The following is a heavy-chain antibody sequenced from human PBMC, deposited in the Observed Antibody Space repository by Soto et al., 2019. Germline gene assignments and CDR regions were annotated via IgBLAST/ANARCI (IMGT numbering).Heavy chain of an antibody. CDR2: ISAYNGNT. Sequence: ASVKVSCKASGYTFTSYGISWVRQAPGQGLEWMGWISAYNGNTNYAQKLQGRVTMTTDTSTSTAYMELRSLRSDDTAVYYCATYIPATNWFDPWGQGTLVTVSS. CDR3: ATYIPATNWFDP. V-gene: IGHV1-18*01. CDR1: GYTFTSYG. J-gene: IGHJ5*02. D-gene: IGHD2-2*01.